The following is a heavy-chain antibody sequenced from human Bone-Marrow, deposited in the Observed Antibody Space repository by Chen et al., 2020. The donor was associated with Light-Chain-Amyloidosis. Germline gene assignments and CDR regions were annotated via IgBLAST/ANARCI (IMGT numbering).Heavy chain of an antibody. D-gene: IGHD5-12*01. CDR1: GYTFPNYG. CDR3: ARRRDGYNFDY. V-gene: IGHV5-51*01. Sequence: EVQLEQSGPEVKKPGESLKISCNGSGYTFPNYGIGWVRQMPGKGLEWMGVIYPDDSEARYSPSFEGQVTISADKSITTAYLQWRSLKASDTAMYYCARRRDGYNFDYWGQGTLVTVSS. CDR2: IYPDDSEA. J-gene: IGHJ4*02.